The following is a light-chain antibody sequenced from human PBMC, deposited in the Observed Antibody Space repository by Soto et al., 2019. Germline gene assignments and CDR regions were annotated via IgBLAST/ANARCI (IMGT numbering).Light chain of an antibody. V-gene: IGLV1-44*01. Sequence: QSVLTQAPSVSGTPGQRVTITCSGSSSNIGRNSVNWYQHLPGTAPKLLTHGNNHRPSGVPDRFSGSKSGTSASLAISGLQPEDEADYCCAAWNDSLNDYVFGDGTKGTGL. CDR3: AAWNDSLNDYV. CDR1: SSNIGRNS. J-gene: IGLJ1*01. CDR2: GNN.